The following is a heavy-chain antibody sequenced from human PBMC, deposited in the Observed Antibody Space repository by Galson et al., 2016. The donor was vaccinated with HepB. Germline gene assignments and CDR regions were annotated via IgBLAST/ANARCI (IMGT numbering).Heavy chain of an antibody. CDR1: GFTFTDYW. J-gene: IGHJ4*02. Sequence: SLRLSCAASGFTFTDYWMHWVRQVPGKGLVWVSRITDAGNTAYADSVRGRFTISSDNPKSTLYLHMNSLRAEDTAVYYCGSVALGWGQGTLVTVSS. CDR2: ITDAGNT. CDR3: GSVALG. V-gene: IGHV3-74*01. D-gene: IGHD7-27*01.